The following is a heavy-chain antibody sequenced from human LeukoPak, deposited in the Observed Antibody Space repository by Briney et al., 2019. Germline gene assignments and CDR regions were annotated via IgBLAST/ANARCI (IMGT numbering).Heavy chain of an antibody. V-gene: IGHV1-18*01. CDR1: GYTFTSYG. D-gene: IGHD3-9*01. J-gene: IGHJ4*02. CDR3: ARDVPSDILTGYYDDAYFDY. Sequence: ASVKVSCKASGYTFTSYGISWVRQAPGQGLEWMGWISAYNGNTNYAQKLQGRVTMTTDTSTSTAYMELRSLRSDDPAVYYCARDVPSDILTGYYDDAYFDYWGQGTLVTVSS. CDR2: ISAYNGNT.